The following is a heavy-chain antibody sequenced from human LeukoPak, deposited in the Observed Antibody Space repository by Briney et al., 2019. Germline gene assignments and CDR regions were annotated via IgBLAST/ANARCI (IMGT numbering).Heavy chain of an antibody. D-gene: IGHD2-2*01. CDR1: GGSISSGGYS. Sequence: SSETLSLTCAVSGGSISSGGYSWSWIRQPPGKGLEWIGYIYHSGSTYYNPSLKSRVTISVDRSKNQFSLKLSSVTAADTAVYYCARGRYARTAGFDYWGQGTLVTVSS. V-gene: IGHV4-30-2*01. CDR2: IYHSGST. CDR3: ARGRYARTAGFDY. J-gene: IGHJ4*02.